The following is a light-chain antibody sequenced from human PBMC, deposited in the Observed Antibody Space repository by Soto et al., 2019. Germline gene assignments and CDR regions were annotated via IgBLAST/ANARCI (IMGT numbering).Light chain of an antibody. J-gene: IGLJ1*01. CDR3: SSYAGSIAIYV. V-gene: IGLV2-8*01. Sequence: QSVLTQPPSASGSPGQSVTISCTGTSSDVGAYNFVSWYQQLPGKAPKLIIFHVSERPSGVPDRFSGSKSGNTASLTVSGLQAEDEADYYCSSYAGSIAIYVFGTGTKLTVL. CDR1: SSDVGAYNF. CDR2: HVS.